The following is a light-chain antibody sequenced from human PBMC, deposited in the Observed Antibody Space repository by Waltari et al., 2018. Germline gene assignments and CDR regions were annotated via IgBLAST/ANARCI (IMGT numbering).Light chain of an antibody. CDR3: GSWHHSQTGGVV. CDR1: SPSLGNNY. CDR2: DYK. J-gene: IGLJ2*01. V-gene: IGLV1-51*01. Sequence: QSVLTQPPSVSAASGQNVTISCSGSSPSLGNNYVYWYQQLPGTAPKLLIYDYKKRPSGIPDRFSASKSGTSATLGIAGLQTGDEADYYGGSWHHSQTGGVVFGGGTTVTVL.